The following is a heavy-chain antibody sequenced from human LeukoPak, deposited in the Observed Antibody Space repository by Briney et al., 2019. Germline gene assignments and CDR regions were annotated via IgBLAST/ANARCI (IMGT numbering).Heavy chain of an antibody. CDR2: ILYDGSKK. CDR3: ANFDGDSQAFHI. V-gene: IGHV3-30*18. J-gene: IGHJ3*02. D-gene: IGHD3-9*01. CDR1: GFTFTNYN. Sequence: PGGSLRLSCAASGFTFTNYNMHWVRQTPGKGLQWVAAILYDGSKKYYAGSVKGRFSVYRDNSNYTLYLQMNSLKTEDTAVYSCANFDGDSQAFHIWGQGTMVTVSS.